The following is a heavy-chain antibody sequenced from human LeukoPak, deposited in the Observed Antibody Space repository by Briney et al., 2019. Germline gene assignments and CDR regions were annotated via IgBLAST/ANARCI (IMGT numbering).Heavy chain of an antibody. V-gene: IGHV1-24*01. CDR1: GYTLTELS. Sequence: ASVKVSCKVSGYTLTELSMHWARQAPGKGLEWMGGFDPEDGETIYAQKFQGRVTMTEDTSTDTAYMELSSLISEDTAVYYCATVRDIVVVPAANWFDPWGQGTLVTVSS. D-gene: IGHD2-2*01. CDR2: FDPEDGET. CDR3: ATVRDIVVVPAANWFDP. J-gene: IGHJ5*02.